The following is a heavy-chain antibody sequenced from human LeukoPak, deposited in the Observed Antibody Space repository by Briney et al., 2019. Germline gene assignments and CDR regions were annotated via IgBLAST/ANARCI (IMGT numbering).Heavy chain of an antibody. Sequence: GGSLRLSCAASGFTFSDYYMSWIRQAPGKGLEWVSYISSSGSTIYYSDSVKGRFTISRDNAKNLLYLQMNSLRAEDTAVYYCARVRDVVVGAAAITRDNWFDPWGQGTLVTVSS. CDR1: GFTFSDYY. D-gene: IGHD2-2*01. V-gene: IGHV3-11*04. CDR3: ARVRDVVVGAAAITRDNWFDP. J-gene: IGHJ5*02. CDR2: ISSSGSTI.